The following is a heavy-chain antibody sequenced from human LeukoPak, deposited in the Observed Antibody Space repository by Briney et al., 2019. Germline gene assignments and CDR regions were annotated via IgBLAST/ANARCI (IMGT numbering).Heavy chain of an antibody. V-gene: IGHV1-2*02. D-gene: IGHD4-17*01. CDR1: GYTFTGFY. CDR2: TNPNSGGT. Sequence: GASVKVSCKASGYTFTGFYMNWVRQAPGQGLEWMGWTNPNSGGTKYARKFQGRVTMTRDTSISTAYMELSRLRSDDTAVYYCARDHYGDYIPSGYYYYGMDVWGQGTTVTVSS. CDR3: ARDHYGDYIPSGYYYYGMDV. J-gene: IGHJ6*02.